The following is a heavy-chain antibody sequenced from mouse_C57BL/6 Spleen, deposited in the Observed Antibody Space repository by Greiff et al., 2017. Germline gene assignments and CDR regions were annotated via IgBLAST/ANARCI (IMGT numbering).Heavy chain of an antibody. Sequence: EVKLVESEGGLVQPGSSMKLSCTASGFPFSDYYMDWVRQVPEKGLEWVGNINLEGSSTYYPDSLKSRFIISSDNAKNILYLQMSSLKTEDTAPYYWARVTYYCSSYCYFDFWGTGTTLTVSS. J-gene: IGHJ1*03. D-gene: IGHD1-1*01. CDR3: ARVTYYCSSYCYFDF. CDR2: INLEGSST. CDR1: GFPFSDYY. V-gene: IGHV5-16*01.